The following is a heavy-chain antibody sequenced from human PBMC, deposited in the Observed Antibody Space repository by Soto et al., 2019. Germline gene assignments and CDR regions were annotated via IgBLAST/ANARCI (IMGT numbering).Heavy chain of an antibody. V-gene: IGHV3-23*01. CDR1: GFTFNTYP. CDR3: AKGVLSFHYGMEV. J-gene: IGHJ6*02. D-gene: IGHD3-10*01. CDR2: ISSTAGRTS. Sequence: GGSLRLSCATSGFTFNTYPMTWVRQAPGKGLEWVSSISSTAGRTSSYADSVKGRFAISRDFSDNTVYLQMNNLRVDDTAVYFCAKGVLSFHYGMEVWGQGTTVTVSS.